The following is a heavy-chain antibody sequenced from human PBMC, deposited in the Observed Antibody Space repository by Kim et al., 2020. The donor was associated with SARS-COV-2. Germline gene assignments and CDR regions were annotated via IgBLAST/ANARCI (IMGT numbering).Heavy chain of an antibody. CDR2: ISYDGSNK. V-gene: IGHV3-30*18. Sequence: GGSLRLSCAASGFTFSNYGMHWVRQAPGKGLEWVAVISYDGSNKYYADSVKGRFTISRDNSKNTLYLQMNSLKAEDTAVFYCANAISSSGWYEGFDYWGQGTMVTVSS. CDR3: ANAISSSGWYEGFDY. CDR1: GFTFSNYG. D-gene: IGHD6-19*01. J-gene: IGHJ4*02.